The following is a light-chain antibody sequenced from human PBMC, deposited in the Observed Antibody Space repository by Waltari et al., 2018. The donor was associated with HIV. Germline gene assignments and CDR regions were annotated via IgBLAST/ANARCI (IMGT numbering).Light chain of an antibody. Sequence: QSVLTQPPSVSEAPRQRVTISCSGSSSNIGNNAVNWYQQLPGKAPKHLIYYDDLLPSGVSDRFSGSKSGTSASLAISGLQSEDEADYYCAAAWDDSLNGPVFGGGTKLTVL. CDR3: AAAWDDSLNGPV. J-gene: IGLJ2*01. CDR2: YDD. CDR1: SSNIGNNA. V-gene: IGLV1-36*01.